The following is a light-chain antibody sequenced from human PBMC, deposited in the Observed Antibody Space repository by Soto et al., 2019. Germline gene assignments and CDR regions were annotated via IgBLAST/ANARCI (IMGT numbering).Light chain of an antibody. J-gene: IGLJ2*01. CDR1: SSDVGGYNY. Sequence: QSVLTQPASVSGSPGQSITISCTGTSSDVGGYNYVSWYQQHPGKAPKLMIYDVSNRPSGVSNRFSGSKSGNTASLTISGLQAEDEADYYCSSYTSSSTPDVVFGVGTKLTVL. V-gene: IGLV2-14*01. CDR2: DVS. CDR3: SSYTSSSTPDVV.